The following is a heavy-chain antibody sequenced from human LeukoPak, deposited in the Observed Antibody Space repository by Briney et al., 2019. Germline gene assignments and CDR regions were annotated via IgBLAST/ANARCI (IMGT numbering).Heavy chain of an antibody. D-gene: IGHD6-13*01. V-gene: IGHV4-59*01. CDR3: ARDRADYYYYGMDV. CDR2: IYYSGST. Sequence: PSETLSLTCTVSGGSISSYYWSWIRQPPGKGLEWIGYIYYSGSTNYNPSLKSRVTISVDTSKNQFSLKLSSVTAADTAVYYCARDRADYYYYGMDVWGQGTTVTVSS. J-gene: IGHJ6*02. CDR1: GGSISSYY.